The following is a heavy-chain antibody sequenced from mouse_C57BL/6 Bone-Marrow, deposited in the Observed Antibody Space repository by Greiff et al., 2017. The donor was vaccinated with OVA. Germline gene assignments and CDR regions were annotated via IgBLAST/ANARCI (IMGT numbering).Heavy chain of an antibody. CDR3: ARARGSFAY. Sequence: DVQLQESGPGLVKPSQSLSLTCSVTGYSITSGYYWNWIRQFPGNKLEWMGYISYDGSNNYNPSLKNRISITRDTSKNQFFLKLNSVTTEDTATYYCARARGSFAYWGQGTLVTVSA. V-gene: IGHV3-6*01. CDR2: ISYDGSN. CDR1: GYSITSGYY. J-gene: IGHJ3*01.